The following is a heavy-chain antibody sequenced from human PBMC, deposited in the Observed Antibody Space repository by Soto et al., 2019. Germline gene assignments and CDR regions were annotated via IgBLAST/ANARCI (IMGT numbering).Heavy chain of an antibody. CDR3: ARDPIRHFGLDY. CDR2: INAGNGNT. V-gene: IGHV1-3*01. CDR1: GYTFTRYA. D-gene: IGHD3-3*01. Sequence: ASVKVSCKASGYTFTRYAMHWVRQAPGQRLEWMGWINAGNGNTKYSQKFQGRVTITRDTSASTAYMELSSLRSEDTAVYYCARDPIRHFGLDYWGQGTLVTVSS. J-gene: IGHJ4*02.